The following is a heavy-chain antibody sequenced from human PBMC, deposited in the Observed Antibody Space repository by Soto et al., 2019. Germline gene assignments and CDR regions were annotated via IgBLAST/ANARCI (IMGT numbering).Heavy chain of an antibody. CDR2: IYHSGST. Sequence: SETLSLTCADSGGSISSGGYSWSWIRQPPGKGLEWIGYIYHSGSTYYNPSLKSRVTISVDRSKNQFSLKLSSVTAADTAVYYCAGVRVRGIVDYWGQGTLVTVSS. CDR1: GGSISSGGYS. V-gene: IGHV4-30-2*01. J-gene: IGHJ4*02. D-gene: IGHD3-10*01. CDR3: AGVRVRGIVDY.